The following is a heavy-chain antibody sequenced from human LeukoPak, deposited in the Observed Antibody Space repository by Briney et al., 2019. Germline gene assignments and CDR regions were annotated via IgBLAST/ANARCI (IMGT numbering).Heavy chain of an antibody. CDR2: ISGSGDST. Sequence: PGGSLRLSCAASGFTFRTYAMSWVRQAPGKGLEWVSAISGSGDSTYYADSVKGRFTISRDNSWNTLFLQMNSLRDEDTAVYYCAKDRSDNKTWYAGSHWGQGTLVTVSS. CDR3: AKDRSDNKTWYAGSH. V-gene: IGHV3-23*01. CDR1: GFTFRTYA. J-gene: IGHJ4*02. D-gene: IGHD2-8*01.